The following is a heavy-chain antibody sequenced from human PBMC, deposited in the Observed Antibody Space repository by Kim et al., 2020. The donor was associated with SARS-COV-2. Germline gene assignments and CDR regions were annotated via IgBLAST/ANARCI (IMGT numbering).Heavy chain of an antibody. CDR3: AGDRRYSLDY. CDR1: GFSFTTNW. J-gene: IGHJ4*02. V-gene: IGHV3-7*01. CDR2: IKEDGTEK. D-gene: IGHD2-15*01. Sequence: GGSLRLSCVVSGFSFTTNWMSWVRQAPGKGLEWVAKIKEDGTEKYYGYSVEGRFTISRDNAKNSLYLQMNSLSAEDTAVYYCAGDRRYSLDYWGQGTLVTVTS.